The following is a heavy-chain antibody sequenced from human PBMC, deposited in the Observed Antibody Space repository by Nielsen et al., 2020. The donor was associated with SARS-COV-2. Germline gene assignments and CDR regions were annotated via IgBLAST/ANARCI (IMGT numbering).Heavy chain of an antibody. V-gene: IGHV1-24*01. D-gene: IGHD3-3*01. CDR3: ARGRGITIFGVVIGYYYYGMDV. CDR1: GYTLTELS. Sequence: ASVKVSCKVSGYTLTELSMHWVRQAPGKGLEWMGGFDPEDGETIYAQKFQGRVTMTEDTSTDTAYMELSSLGSEDTAVYYCARGRGITIFGVVIGYYYYGMDVWSQGTTVTVSS. J-gene: IGHJ6*02. CDR2: FDPEDGET.